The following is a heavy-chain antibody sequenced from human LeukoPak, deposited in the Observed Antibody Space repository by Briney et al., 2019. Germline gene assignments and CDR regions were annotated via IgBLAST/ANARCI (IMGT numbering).Heavy chain of an antibody. J-gene: IGHJ4*02. V-gene: IGHV4-39*01. CDR2: TPYSGDT. CDR1: GDSISSSNYY. CDR3: VRSLATSGMY. D-gene: IGHD6-13*01. Sequence: SETLSLTCTVSGDSISSSNYYWGWIRQPPGKGLGWIGSTPYSGDTVYNPSLKSRIIISVDTSKNQFSLKLTSVTAADTAVYYCVRSLATSGMYWGQGTLVTVSS.